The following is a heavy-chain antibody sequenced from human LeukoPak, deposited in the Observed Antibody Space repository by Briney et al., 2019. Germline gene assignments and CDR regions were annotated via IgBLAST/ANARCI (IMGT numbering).Heavy chain of an antibody. CDR3: ARGYDYGDYVGDFDY. CDR2: ITTYNGNT. Sequence: ASVKVSCKASGYTFTNYPISWVRQAPGQGLEWMGWITTYNGNTKYAHKLQGRVTMTTDTPTSTAYVDLRGLRSDDTAVYYCARGYDYGDYVGDFDYWGQGTLVTVSS. V-gene: IGHV1-18*01. D-gene: IGHD4-17*01. J-gene: IGHJ4*02. CDR1: GYTFTNYP.